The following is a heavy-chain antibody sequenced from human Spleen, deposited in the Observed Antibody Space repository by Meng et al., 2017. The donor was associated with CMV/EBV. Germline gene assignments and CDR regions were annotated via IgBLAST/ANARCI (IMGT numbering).Heavy chain of an antibody. CDR1: SYY. V-gene: IGHV4-39*07. J-gene: IGHJ5*02. CDR3: ARDTNSNYDFWSGPGQGWFDP. D-gene: IGHD3-3*01. CDR2: IHYSGIT. Sequence: SYYWGWVRQPPGKGLEWIGSIHYSGITYYNPSLKSRVTISIDTSKNQFSLNLSSVTAADTAVYYCARDTNSNYDFWSGPGQGWFDPWGQGTLVTVSS.